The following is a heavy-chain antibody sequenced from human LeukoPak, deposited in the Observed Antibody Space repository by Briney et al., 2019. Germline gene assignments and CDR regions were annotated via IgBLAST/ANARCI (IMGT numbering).Heavy chain of an antibody. V-gene: IGHV3-30*04. Sequence: GGSLRLSCAASGFTFSSYAMHWVRQAPGKGLEWVAVISYDGSNKYYADSVKGRFTISRDNSKNTLYLQMNSLRAEDTAVYYCARGGVVRGVITADYDYWGQGTLVTVSS. CDR3: ARGGVVRGVITADYDY. J-gene: IGHJ4*02. D-gene: IGHD3-10*01. CDR1: GFTFSSYA. CDR2: ISYDGSNK.